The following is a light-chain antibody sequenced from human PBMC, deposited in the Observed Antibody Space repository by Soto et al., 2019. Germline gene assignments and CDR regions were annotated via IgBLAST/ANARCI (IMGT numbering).Light chain of an antibody. CDR2: DVS. Sequence: QSALTQPASVSGSPGQSITISCTGTSSDVGGYNYVSWYQQHPGKAPKLMIYDVSNRPSGVSNRFSGSKSGNTASLTISGLQAEDEADYYCSSYTSSSLFGVGTKLTVL. CDR1: SSDVGGYNY. V-gene: IGLV2-14*01. CDR3: SSYTSSSL. J-gene: IGLJ2*01.